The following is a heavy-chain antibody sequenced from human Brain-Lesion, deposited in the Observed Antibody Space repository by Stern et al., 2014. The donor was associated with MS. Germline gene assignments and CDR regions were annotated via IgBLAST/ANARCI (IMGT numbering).Heavy chain of an antibody. CDR1: GGSISSSNW. D-gene: IGHD6-13*01. CDR2: SDHSGST. V-gene: IGHV4-4*02. Sequence: QLQLQESGPGLVKPSGTLSLTCVVSGGSISSSNWWSWVRQSPGKGLEWIGESDHSGSTIYNPSLKSRVTVSVDKSKNRFSLNLRSVPAADTAVYFCARFPASRPHVFDSWGQGTLVTVSS. J-gene: IGHJ4*02. CDR3: ARFPASRPHVFDS.